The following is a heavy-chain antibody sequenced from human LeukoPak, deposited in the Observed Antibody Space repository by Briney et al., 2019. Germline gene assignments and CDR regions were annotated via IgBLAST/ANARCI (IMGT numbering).Heavy chain of an antibody. J-gene: IGHJ4*02. D-gene: IGHD3-22*01. CDR3: ARDGDAYSSGYVRY. V-gene: IGHV4-59*12. CDR1: GGSISSYY. Sequence: PSETLSLTCTVSGGSISSYYWSWIRQPPGKGLEWIGYIYYSGSTNYNPSLKSRVTISVDTSKNQFSLKLSSVTAADTAVYYCARDGDAYSSGYVRYWGQGTLVTVSS. CDR2: IYYSGST.